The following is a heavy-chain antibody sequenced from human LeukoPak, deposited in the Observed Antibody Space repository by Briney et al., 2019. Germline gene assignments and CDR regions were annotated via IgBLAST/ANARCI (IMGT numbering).Heavy chain of an antibody. D-gene: IGHD2/OR15-2a*01. CDR2: LWFDGTNE. J-gene: IGHJ4*02. CDR3: VKETAFYDY. Sequence: GGSLRLSCAASGFTFTNAWMTWVRQAPGKGLEWVAGLWFDGTNENYADSVKGRFTISRDNSKNTLYLQMSSLRAEDTAVYYCVKETAFYDYWGQGTLVTVSS. V-gene: IGHV3-30*02. CDR1: GFTFTNAW.